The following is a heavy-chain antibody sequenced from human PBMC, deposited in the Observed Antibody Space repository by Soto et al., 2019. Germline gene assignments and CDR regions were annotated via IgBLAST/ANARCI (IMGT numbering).Heavy chain of an antibody. CDR2: ISGSGGST. D-gene: IGHD6-19*01. V-gene: IGHV3-23*01. CDR3: AKVNGYSSGWFDY. J-gene: IGHJ4*02. CDR1: GFTFSSDA. Sequence: EVQLLESGGGLVQPGGSLRLSCAASGFTFSSDAMSWVRQAPGKGLEWVSAISGSGGSTYYADSVKGRFTISRDKSKNTLYLQMNSLRAEDTAVYYCAKVNGYSSGWFDYWGQGTLVTVSS.